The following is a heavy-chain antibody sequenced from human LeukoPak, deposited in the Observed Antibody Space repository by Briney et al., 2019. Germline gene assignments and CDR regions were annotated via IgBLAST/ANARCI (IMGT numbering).Heavy chain of an antibody. D-gene: IGHD3-22*01. CDR3: AKCDNYYDSSGQGGVDY. Sequence: GGSLRLSCAASGVKFSSFAMNWVRQAPGKGLEWVSSISGSASSIYYADSVKGRFTVSRDSSKNTLFLQMNRLTAEDTAIYYCAKCDNYYDSSGQGGVDYWGQGTLVTVSS. CDR2: ISGSASSI. CDR1: GVKFSSFA. J-gene: IGHJ4*02. V-gene: IGHV3-23*01.